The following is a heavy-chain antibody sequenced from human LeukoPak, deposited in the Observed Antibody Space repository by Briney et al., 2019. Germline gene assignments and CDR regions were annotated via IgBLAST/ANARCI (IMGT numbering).Heavy chain of an antibody. Sequence: PGRSLRLSCAASAFTFSSYAMSWVRQAPGKVLEWVSGISGSGGRTYYTDSVKGRFTISRDNSKNTLYLQMNSLRAEDTAVYYCAKLSRVVVVAPFDYWGQGTLVTVSS. CDR1: AFTFSSYA. CDR2: ISGSGGRT. D-gene: IGHD2-15*01. J-gene: IGHJ4*02. V-gene: IGHV3-23*01. CDR3: AKLSRVVVVAPFDY.